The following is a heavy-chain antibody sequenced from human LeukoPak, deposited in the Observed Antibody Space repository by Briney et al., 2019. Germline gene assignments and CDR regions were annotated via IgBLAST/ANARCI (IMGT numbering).Heavy chain of an antibody. Sequence: GASVKVSCKASGGTFSSYAISWVRQAPGQGLEWMGGIIPIFGTANYAQKFQGRVTITADESTSTAYMELSSLRSEDTAVYYCARDRYSSSGTSWFDPWGQGTLVTVSS. CDR3: ARDRYSSSGTSWFDP. J-gene: IGHJ5*02. V-gene: IGHV1-69*13. CDR1: GGTFSSYA. D-gene: IGHD6-13*01. CDR2: IIPIFGTA.